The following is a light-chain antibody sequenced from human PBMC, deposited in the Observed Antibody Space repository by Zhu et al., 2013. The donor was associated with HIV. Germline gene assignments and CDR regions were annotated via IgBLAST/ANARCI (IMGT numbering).Light chain of an antibody. CDR2: EVS. CDR3: SSYTTINTVV. V-gene: IGLV2-14*01. CDR1: ISDIGTYNY. Sequence: QSALTQPASVSGSPGQSITISCTGSISDIGTYNYISWYQQHPGKAPKLIIYEVSNRPSGVSSRFSGSKSGNTASLTISGLRAEDEAEYSCSSYTTINTVVFGGGTKLTVL. J-gene: IGLJ2*01.